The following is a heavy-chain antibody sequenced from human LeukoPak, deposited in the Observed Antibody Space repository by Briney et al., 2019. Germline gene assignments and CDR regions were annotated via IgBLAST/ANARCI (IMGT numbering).Heavy chain of an antibody. D-gene: IGHD2-2*02. CDR1: GGSISSYY. V-gene: IGHV4-59*08. CDR3: ARQTDIVVVPAAIAVPLDI. CDR2: IYYSGST. Sequence: SETLSLTCTVSGGSISSYYWSWIRQPPGKGLEWIGYIYYSGSTYYNPSLKSRVTISVDTSKNQFSLKLSSVTAADTAVYYCARQTDIVVVPAAIAVPLDIRGQGTMVTVSS. J-gene: IGHJ3*02.